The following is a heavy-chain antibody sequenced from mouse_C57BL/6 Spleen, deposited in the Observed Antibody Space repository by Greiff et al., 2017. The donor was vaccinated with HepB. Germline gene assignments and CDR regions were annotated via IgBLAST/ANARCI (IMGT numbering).Heavy chain of an antibody. CDR2: ISYDGSN. V-gene: IGHV3-6*01. CDR1: GYSITSGYY. D-gene: IGHD4-1*01. CDR3: AREANWDDYFDY. J-gene: IGHJ2*01. Sequence: EVKLEESGPGLVKPSQSLSLTCSVTGYSITSGYYWNWIRQFPGNKLEWMGYISYDGSNNYNPSLKNRISITRDTSKNQFFLKLNSVTTEDTATYYCAREANWDDYFDYWGQGTTLTVSS.